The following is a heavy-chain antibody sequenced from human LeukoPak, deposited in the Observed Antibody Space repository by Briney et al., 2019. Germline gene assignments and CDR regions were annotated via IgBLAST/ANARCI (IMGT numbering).Heavy chain of an antibody. V-gene: IGHV4-39*02. CDR2: VYYSGST. D-gene: IGHD3-10*01. J-gene: IGHJ5*02. CDR1: GDSISSRSDF. Sequence: SETLSLTCSVSGDSISSRSDFWGWIRQLPGKGLEWIGSVYYSGSTYYSPSLKSRVTVSVDTSKNQFSLKLSSVTAADTAVYYCARDGIGEWFDPWGQGTLVTVSS. CDR3: ARDGIGEWFDP.